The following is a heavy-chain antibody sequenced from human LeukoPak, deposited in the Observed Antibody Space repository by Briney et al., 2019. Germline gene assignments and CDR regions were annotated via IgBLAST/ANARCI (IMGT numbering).Heavy chain of an antibody. CDR3: ARIRSYSRRHWYFDL. V-gene: IGHV4-34*01. D-gene: IGHD6-13*01. J-gene: IGHJ2*01. CDR1: GGFFSCYY. Sequence: SGTLFLICAVYGGFFSCYYWSLIRHPPGKGLEWIGGINHSGSTNYNPSLKSRITISVDTSKYQFSLKLSSVTAADTAVYYCARIRSYSRRHWYFDLWGRGTLVTVSS. CDR2: INHSGST.